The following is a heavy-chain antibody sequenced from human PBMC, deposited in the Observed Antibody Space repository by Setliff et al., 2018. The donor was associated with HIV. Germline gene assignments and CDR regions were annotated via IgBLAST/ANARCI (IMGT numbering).Heavy chain of an antibody. Sequence: GASVKVSCKASGYTFNIYAINWVRQAPGKGLEWMGWINTKTAYPMAARDFTGHFVFSLDTSLTTAFLQINSLKAGDTAMYYCAKVGDNADGLDYWGQGTMVTVS. CDR3: AKVGDNADGLDY. J-gene: IGHJ4*02. D-gene: IGHD3-16*01. CDR2: INTKTAYP. CDR1: GYTFNIYA. V-gene: IGHV7-4-1*02.